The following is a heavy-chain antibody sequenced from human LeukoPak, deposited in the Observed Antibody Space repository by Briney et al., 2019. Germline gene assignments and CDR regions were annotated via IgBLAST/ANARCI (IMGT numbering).Heavy chain of an antibody. J-gene: IGHJ4*02. V-gene: IGHV3-66*01. CDR1: GFTVSSNY. Sequence: PGGSLRLSCAASGFTVSSNYMSWVRQAPGKGLEWVSVIYSGGSTYYADSAKGRFTISRDNSKNTLYLQMNSLRAEDTAVYYCARGIAVAGRDYWGQGTLVTVSS. D-gene: IGHD6-19*01. CDR3: ARGIAVAGRDY. CDR2: IYSGGST.